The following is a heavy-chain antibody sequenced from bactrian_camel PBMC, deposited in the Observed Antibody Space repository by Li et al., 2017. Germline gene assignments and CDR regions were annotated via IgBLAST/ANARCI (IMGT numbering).Heavy chain of an antibody. J-gene: IGHJ4*01. Sequence: VQLVESGGGLVQPGDSLRLSCVVSGSTFRSDVNWVRHAPGKGLEWISGIGDSGIIYFADSLKGQFTISRDNAKNTLYLQLDSLKTEDTAMYYCAKGYGGPWLWWDHWGQGTQVTVS. D-gene: IGHD3*01. CDR1: GSTFRSD. CDR2: IGDSGII. CDR3: AKGYGGPWLWWDH. V-gene: IGHV3S10*01.